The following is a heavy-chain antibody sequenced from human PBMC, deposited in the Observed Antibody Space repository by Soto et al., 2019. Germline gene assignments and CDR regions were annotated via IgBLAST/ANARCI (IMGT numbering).Heavy chain of an antibody. Sequence: PGGSLRLSCAACGFTLRISGVPGARQAPGRGLEWVAVISYDGSYKSYEDSVKGRFTITRNNYKNTLHLQMDSLRAEDTAVYYCAKNFIHLSPDLDLDSWGQGTLVTVSS. CDR3: AKNFIHLSPDLDLDS. V-gene: IGHV3-30*18. CDR1: GFTLRISG. CDR2: ISYDGSYK. J-gene: IGHJ5*01.